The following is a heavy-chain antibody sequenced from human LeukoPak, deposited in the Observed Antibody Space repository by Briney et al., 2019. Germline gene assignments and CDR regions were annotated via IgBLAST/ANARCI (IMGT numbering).Heavy chain of an antibody. CDR3: ARVSYDSSGYFQSDAFDI. CDR1: GGSFSGYY. D-gene: IGHD3-22*01. CDR2: INHSGST. V-gene: IGHV4-34*01. Sequence: PSETLSLTCAVYGGSFSGYYWSWIRQPPGKGLEWIGEINHSGSTNYNPSLKSRVTISVDTSKNQLSLKLSSVTAADTAVYYCARVSYDSSGYFQSDAFDIWGQGTMVTVSS. J-gene: IGHJ3*02.